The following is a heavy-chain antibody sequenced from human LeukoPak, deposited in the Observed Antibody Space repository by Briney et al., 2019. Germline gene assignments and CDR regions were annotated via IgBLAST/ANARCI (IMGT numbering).Heavy chain of an antibody. V-gene: IGHV3-7*01. CDR2: IKQDGSEK. Sequence: GGSLRLSCAASGFTFSSYWRSWVRQAPGRGLEGVAKIKQDGSEKYYVDSVKGRFTISRDNTKNSLYLQMNSLRAEDTAVYYCASIVEEFGELLYDYWGQGTLVTVSS. CDR3: ASIVEEFGELLYDY. J-gene: IGHJ4*02. CDR1: GFTFSSYW. D-gene: IGHD3-10*01.